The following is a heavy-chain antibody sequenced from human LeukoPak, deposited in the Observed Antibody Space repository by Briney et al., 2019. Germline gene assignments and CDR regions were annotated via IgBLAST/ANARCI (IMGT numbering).Heavy chain of an antibody. V-gene: IGHV4-30-2*01. J-gene: IGHJ5*02. CDR2: IYHSGST. CDR3: ARILQTGDIAAAGNNWFDP. Sequence: SQTLSLTCAVSGGSISSGGYFWSWIRQPPGKGLEWIGYIYHSGSTYYNPSLKSRVTISVDRSKNQFSLKLSSVTAADTAVYYCARILQTGDIAAAGNNWFDPWGQGTLVTVSS. D-gene: IGHD6-13*01. CDR1: GGSISSGGYF.